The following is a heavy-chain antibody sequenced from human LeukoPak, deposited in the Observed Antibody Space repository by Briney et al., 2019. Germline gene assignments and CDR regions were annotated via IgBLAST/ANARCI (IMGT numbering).Heavy chain of an antibody. V-gene: IGHV4-39*07. Sequence: SETLSLTCTVSAGSISSDSYYWGWIRQPPGKGLEWIGTIYYSGNTYYNPSLKSRLTISVDTSKNQFSLKLRSVTAADTALYYCASTSPKYYYESSGYSSLFDNWGQGTLVTVSS. D-gene: IGHD3-22*01. CDR1: AGSISSDSYY. J-gene: IGHJ4*02. CDR3: ASTSPKYYYESSGYSSLFDN. CDR2: IYYSGNT.